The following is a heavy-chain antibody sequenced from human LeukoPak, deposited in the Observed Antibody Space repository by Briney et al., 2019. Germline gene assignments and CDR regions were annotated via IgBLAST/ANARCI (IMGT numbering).Heavy chain of an antibody. CDR2: ISTYNDDR. CDR3: ARDRSSFSYAFDI. CDR1: GYTFTSYA. V-gene: IGHV1-3*04. D-gene: IGHD6-6*01. J-gene: IGHJ3*02. Sequence: GASVKVSCKASGYTFTSYAMHWVRQAPGQGLEWMGWISTYNDDRKYSPKFQGTVTITTDTSASTAYLELSSLRSEDTAVYYCARDRSSFSYAFDIWGQGTMVTVSS.